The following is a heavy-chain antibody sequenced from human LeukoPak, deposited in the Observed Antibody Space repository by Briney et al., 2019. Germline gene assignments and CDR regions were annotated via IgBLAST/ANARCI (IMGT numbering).Heavy chain of an antibody. CDR2: IYYSGST. J-gene: IGHJ6*03. Sequence: SETLSLTCTVSGGSISSSSYYWGWIRQPPGKGLEWIGSIYYSGSTYYNPSLKSRVTISVDTSKNQFSLKLSSVTAADTAVYYCAREPTGSEPQYYDFWSGYYFMDVWGKGTTVTVSS. CDR1: GGSISSSSYY. CDR3: AREPTGSEPQYYDFWSGYYFMDV. V-gene: IGHV4-39*07. D-gene: IGHD3-3*01.